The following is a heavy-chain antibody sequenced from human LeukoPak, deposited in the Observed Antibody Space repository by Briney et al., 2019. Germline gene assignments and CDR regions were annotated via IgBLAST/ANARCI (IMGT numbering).Heavy chain of an antibody. V-gene: IGHV3-7*01. Sequence: PGGSLRLSCAASGFTFSSYWMSWVRQAPGKGLEWVANIKQDGSEKYYVDSVKGRFTISRENAKNSLYLQMNILKAGDTAVYYCARGGPGYYLDYWGQGTLVTVSP. CDR2: IKQDGSEK. J-gene: IGHJ4*02. CDR1: GFTFSSYW. CDR3: ARGGPGYYLDY.